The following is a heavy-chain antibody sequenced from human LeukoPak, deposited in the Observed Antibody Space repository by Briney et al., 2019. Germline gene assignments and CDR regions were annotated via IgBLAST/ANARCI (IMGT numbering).Heavy chain of an antibody. D-gene: IGHD1-1*01. V-gene: IGHV3-23*01. CDR2: ISGSGGST. CDR3: ARRPGLERYYFDY. CDR1: GFTFSSYA. Sequence: PGGSLRLSCAASGFTFSSYAMSWVRQAPGKGLQWVSTISGSGGSTYYADSVKGRFTISRDNSKDTLYLQMNSLRAEDTAVYYYARRPGLERYYFDYWGQGTLVTVSS. J-gene: IGHJ4*02.